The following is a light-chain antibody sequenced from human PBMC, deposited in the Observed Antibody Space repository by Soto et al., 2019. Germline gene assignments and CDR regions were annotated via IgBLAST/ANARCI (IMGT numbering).Light chain of an antibody. J-gene: IGLJ2*01. CDR2: EVS. V-gene: IGLV2-14*01. CDR1: SSDVGGYNY. CDR3: SSYSSANTVI. Sequence: QSALTQPASVSGSPGQSITISCTGTSSDVGGYNYVSWYQHHPGKAPRLMLYEVSSRPSGVSNRFSGSKSGNTASLTISGLQAEDEAEYYCSSYSSANTVIFGGGTKLTVL.